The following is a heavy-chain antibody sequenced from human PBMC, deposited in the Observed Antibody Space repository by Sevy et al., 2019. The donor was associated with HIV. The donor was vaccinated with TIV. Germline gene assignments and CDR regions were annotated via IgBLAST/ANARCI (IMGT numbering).Heavy chain of an antibody. Sequence: GGSLRLSCAASGFTFSSYEMNWVRQAPGKGLEWVSYISSSGSTIYYADSVKGRFTISRDNAKNSLYLQMNSLRADDTAVYYCARDYYGSGSYDPWGQGTLVTVSS. V-gene: IGHV3-48*03. CDR1: GFTFSSYE. J-gene: IGHJ5*02. CDR3: ARDYYGSGSYDP. D-gene: IGHD3-10*01. CDR2: ISSSGSTI.